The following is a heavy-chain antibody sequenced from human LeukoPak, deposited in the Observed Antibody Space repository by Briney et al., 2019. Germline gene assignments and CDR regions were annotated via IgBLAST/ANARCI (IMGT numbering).Heavy chain of an antibody. CDR2: IYYSGST. Sequence: SETLSLTCTVSGGSISNGDHYWSWIRQHPGKGLEWIGHIYYSGSTYYNPSLKSRVTISVDTSKNQFSLKLSSVTAADTAVYYCARQLAMDNYGDGLDLWGRGTLVTVSS. V-gene: IGHV4-39*01. D-gene: IGHD4-11*01. CDR1: GGSISNGDHY. J-gene: IGHJ2*01. CDR3: ARQLAMDNYGDGLDL.